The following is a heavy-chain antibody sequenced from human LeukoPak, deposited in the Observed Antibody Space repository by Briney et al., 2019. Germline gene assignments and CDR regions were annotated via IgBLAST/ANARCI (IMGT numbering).Heavy chain of an antibody. Sequence: SETLSLTCTVSGGSISSGGHYWSWIRQHPGQGLEWIGYIYYSGSTYYDPSLKSRVTMALDTSRNQFSLDLRSVTAADTAVYYCARDRPIAAASRMDVWGQGITVTVSS. J-gene: IGHJ6*02. CDR2: IYYSGST. V-gene: IGHV4-31*03. CDR1: GGSISSGGHY. D-gene: IGHD6-6*01. CDR3: ARDRPIAAASRMDV.